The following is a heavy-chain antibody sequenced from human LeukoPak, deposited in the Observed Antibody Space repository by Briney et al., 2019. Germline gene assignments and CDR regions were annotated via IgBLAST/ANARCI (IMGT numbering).Heavy chain of an antibody. Sequence: SETLSLTCTVSGGSISSYYWSWIRQPPGKGLEWIGEINHSGSTNYNPSLKSRVTISVDTSKNQFSLKLSSVTAADTAVYYCARGNSSSPFDYWGQGTLVTVSS. D-gene: IGHD6-6*01. J-gene: IGHJ4*02. CDR2: INHSGST. CDR3: ARGNSSSPFDY. V-gene: IGHV4-34*01. CDR1: GGSISSYY.